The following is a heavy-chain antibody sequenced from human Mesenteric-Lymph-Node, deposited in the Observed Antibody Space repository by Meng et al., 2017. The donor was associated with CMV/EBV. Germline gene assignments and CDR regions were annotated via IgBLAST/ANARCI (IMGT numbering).Heavy chain of an antibody. CDR1: GGTFSSYT. V-gene: IGHV1-69*02. CDR2: IIPILGIA. D-gene: IGHD6-19*01. CDR3: ARTHIAVAGPDQ. Sequence: SVKVSCKASGGTFSSYTISWVRQAPGQGLEWMGRIIPILGIANYAQKFQGRVTMTRNTSIRTAYMELSSLRSEGTAIYYCARTHIAVAGPDQWGQGTLVTVSS. J-gene: IGHJ4*02.